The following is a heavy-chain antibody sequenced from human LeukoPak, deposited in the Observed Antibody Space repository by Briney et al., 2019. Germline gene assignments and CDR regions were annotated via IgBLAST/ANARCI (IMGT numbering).Heavy chain of an antibody. J-gene: IGHJ4*02. Sequence: HPGGSLRLSCATSGLTFRTTWMHLVRQAPGKGLEWVATIAANGNDKDYEDALQGRFTISRDNTRNSLSLRIDSLRAEDTAQYYCAREVFFQFDNWGQGALVTVSS. V-gene: IGHV3-7*03. CDR3: AREVFFQFDN. CDR2: IAANGNDK. CDR1: GLTFRTTW.